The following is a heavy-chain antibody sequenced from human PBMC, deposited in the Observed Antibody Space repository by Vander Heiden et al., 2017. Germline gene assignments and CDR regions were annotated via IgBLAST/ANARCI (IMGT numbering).Heavy chain of an antibody. J-gene: IGHJ6*02. V-gene: IGHV3-53*01. Sequence: GGGLIQPGGSLRLSCAASGFTVISNYMSWVRQVPGKGLEWVSVIYSDGRTNYADSVQGRFTISRDNSENTVSLQMNSLRAEDTAMYYCARGGGSQYYGMDVWCQGTTVTVSS. CDR3: ARGGGSQYYGMDV. CDR1: GFTVISNY. D-gene: IGHD2-15*01. CDR2: IYSDGRT.